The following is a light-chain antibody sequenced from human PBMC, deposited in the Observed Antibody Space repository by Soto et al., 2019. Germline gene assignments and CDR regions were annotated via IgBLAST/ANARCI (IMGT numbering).Light chain of an antibody. J-gene: IGKJ2*01. CDR3: QQRSNWPPYT. V-gene: IGKV3-11*01. CDR2: DAS. Sequence: EIVLTQSPATLSLSPGDRATLSCRASQSVSSYLAWYQQKPGQAPRLLIYDASNIATGIPATFSGSGSGTDFTLTISSLEPEDFAVYYCQQRSNWPPYTFGQGTKLEIK. CDR1: QSVSSY.